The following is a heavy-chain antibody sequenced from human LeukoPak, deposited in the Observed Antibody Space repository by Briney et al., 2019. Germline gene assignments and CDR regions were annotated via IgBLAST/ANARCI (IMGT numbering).Heavy chain of an antibody. D-gene: IGHD3-10*01. CDR1: GFTFSSYA. V-gene: IGHV3-23*01. Sequence: GGSLRLSCAASGFTFSSYAMSWVRQAPGKGLEWVSAISGSGGSTYYADSVEGRFTISRDNSKNTLYLQMNSLRAEDTAVYYCAKDSDYYGSGALDYWGQGTLVTVSS. J-gene: IGHJ4*02. CDR2: ISGSGGST. CDR3: AKDSDYYGSGALDY.